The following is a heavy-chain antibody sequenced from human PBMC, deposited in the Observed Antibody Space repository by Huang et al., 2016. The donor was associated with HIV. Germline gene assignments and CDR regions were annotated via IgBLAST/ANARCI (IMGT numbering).Heavy chain of an antibody. D-gene: IGHD2-8*01. Sequence: VLLVQSVAEVKKPGASVKVSFTPFGYSFIDYDSNWVRRAPGQGCDWMGWMSPDSGCTGDAQIFQYRVTFTRNTSINTAYMELGSLRSEDTAVYYCAIGVRHQLIFNYWGRGTLVTVSS. CDR3: AIGVRHQLIFNY. CDR1: GYSFIDYD. V-gene: IGHV1-8*03. CDR2: MSPDSGCT. J-gene: IGHJ4*02.